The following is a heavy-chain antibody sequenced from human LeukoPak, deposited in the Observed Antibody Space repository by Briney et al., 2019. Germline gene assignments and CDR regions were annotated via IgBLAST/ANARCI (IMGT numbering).Heavy chain of an antibody. CDR2: INPNSGGT. V-gene: IGHV1-2*04. D-gene: IGHD3-22*01. CDR3: ARAIMIVVAADAFDI. CDR1: GYTFTGYY. Sequence: GASVKVSCKASGYTFTGYYMHWVRQAPGQGLEWMGWINPNSGGTNYARKFQGWVTMTRDTSISTAYMELSSLRSEDTAVYYCARAIMIVVAADAFDIWGQGTMVTVSS. J-gene: IGHJ3*02.